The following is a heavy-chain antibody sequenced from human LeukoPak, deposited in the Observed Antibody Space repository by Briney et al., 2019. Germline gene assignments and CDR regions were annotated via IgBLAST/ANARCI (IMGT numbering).Heavy chain of an antibody. V-gene: IGHV3-7*01. CDR1: GFTFSNYW. CDR2: IKPDGSEE. J-gene: IGHJ4*02. Sequence: PGGSMRLSCGASGFTFSNYWMSWVRQAPGKWLEWVANIKPDGSEEYYVDSVKGRFTISRDNAKNSLYVQMNSLRAEDTAVYFCARTVGDTPYDYWAQRTLVTVSS. CDR3: ARTVGDTPYDY. D-gene: IGHD1-26*01.